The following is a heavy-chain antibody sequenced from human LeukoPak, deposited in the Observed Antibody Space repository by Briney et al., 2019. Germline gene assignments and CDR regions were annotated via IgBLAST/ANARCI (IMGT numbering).Heavy chain of an antibody. CDR3: ARGHPLSYDSSGEKIDY. Sequence: SETLSLTCAVYGGSFSGYCWSWIRQPPGKGLEWIGEINHSGSTNYNPSLKSRVTISVDTSKNQFSLKLSSVTAADTAVYYCARGHPLSYDSSGEKIDYWGQGTLVTVSS. CDR2: INHSGST. CDR1: GGSFSGYC. D-gene: IGHD3-22*01. V-gene: IGHV4-34*01. J-gene: IGHJ4*02.